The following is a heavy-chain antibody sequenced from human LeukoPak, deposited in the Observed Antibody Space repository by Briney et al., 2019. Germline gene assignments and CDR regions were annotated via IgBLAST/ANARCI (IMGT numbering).Heavy chain of an antibody. V-gene: IGHV3-23*01. J-gene: IGHJ4*02. Sequence: GGSLRLSCAASGFTFSSYAMSWVRQAPGKGLEWVSAISGSGGSTYYADSVKGRFTISRDNPKNTLYLQMNSLRAEDTAVYYCAKLDVDSSDFDYWGQGTLVTVSS. CDR3: AKLDVDSSDFDY. D-gene: IGHD3-22*01. CDR2: ISGSGGST. CDR1: GFTFSSYA.